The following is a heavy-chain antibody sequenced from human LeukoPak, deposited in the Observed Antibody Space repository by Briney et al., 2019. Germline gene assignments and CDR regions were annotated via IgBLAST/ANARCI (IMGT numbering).Heavy chain of an antibody. CDR1: GFTVSSSF. D-gene: IGHD3-22*01. CDR2: IYGGGNP. J-gene: IGHJ4*02. V-gene: IGHV3-53*01. Sequence: PGGSLKLSCAASGFTVSSSFMGWVRQAPGKGLEWVSVIYGGGNPYYADSVKGRFTIFRDNSKNTLYLQMNNLRAEETAVYYCAWGRGSSNGYVDQWGQGTLVTVSS. CDR3: AWGRGSSNGYVDQ.